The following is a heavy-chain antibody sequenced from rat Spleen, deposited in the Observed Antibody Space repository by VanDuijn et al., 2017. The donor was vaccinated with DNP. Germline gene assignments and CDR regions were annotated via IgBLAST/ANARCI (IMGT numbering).Heavy chain of an antibody. Sequence: EVQLQESGPGLVKPSQSLSLTCSVTGYSLTSTYWGWIRKFPGNKMEWIGHISYSGRTTYNPSLKSRIPITRATSKNQFFLQLNSSSTEDTATYYCARWKIGPHYFDYWGQGGMVTVS. D-gene: IGHD1-5*01. CDR1: GYSLTSTY. V-gene: IGHV3-1*01. J-gene: IGHJ2*01. CDR3: ARWKIGPHYFDY. CDR2: ISYSGRT.